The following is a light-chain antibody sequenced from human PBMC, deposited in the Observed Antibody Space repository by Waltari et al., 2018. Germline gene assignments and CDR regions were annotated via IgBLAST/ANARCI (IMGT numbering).Light chain of an antibody. V-gene: IGKV3-20*01. CDR3: QQHGTLPAT. CDR2: RAS. Sequence: ELVLTQSPGTASLSPGDRVTLSCRASQSVGSSSLAWYQQKPGQAPRLVIYRASRRATGIPDRFSGSGSGTDVSLTISRMEPEDFAVYYCQQHGTLPATFGQGTKVEIK. CDR1: QSVGSSS. J-gene: IGKJ1*01.